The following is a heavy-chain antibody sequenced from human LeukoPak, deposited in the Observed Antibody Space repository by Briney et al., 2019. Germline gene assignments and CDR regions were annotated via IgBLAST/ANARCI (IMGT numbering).Heavy chain of an antibody. CDR3: TRGSSGRRDN. J-gene: IGHJ4*02. D-gene: IGHD6-19*01. CDR1: GYTFTSCD. V-gene: IGHV1-8*01. Sequence: ASVNVSCKPSGYTFTSCDINWVRQATGQGLEWMGWMNPNSGNTGYGQSFQGRITMTRDISIGTAYMELSNLTSEDTAIYYCTRGSSGRRDNWGQGTLVTVSA. CDR2: MNPNSGNT.